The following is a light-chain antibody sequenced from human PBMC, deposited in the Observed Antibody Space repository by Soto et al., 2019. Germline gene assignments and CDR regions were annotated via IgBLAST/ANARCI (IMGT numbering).Light chain of an antibody. J-gene: IGLJ2*01. CDR2: EVS. Sequence: QSALTQPPSASGSPGQSVTISCTGTSSDVGGYNYVSWYQQHPGKAPKLMISEVSKRHSGVPDRFSGSKSGNTSSLTVSGLQAEDEADYYCSSFAANNHLVFGGGTKPTVL. CDR1: SSDVGGYNY. CDR3: SSFAANNHLV. V-gene: IGLV2-8*01.